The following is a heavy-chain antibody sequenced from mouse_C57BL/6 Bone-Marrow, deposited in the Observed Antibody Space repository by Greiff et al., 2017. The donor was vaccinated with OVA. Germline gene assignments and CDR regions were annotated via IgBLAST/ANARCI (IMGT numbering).Heavy chain of an antibody. J-gene: IGHJ2*01. CDR3: TRSYSNYGDFDY. CDR1: GYTFTDYE. Sequence: QVQLQQSGAELVRPGASVTLSCKASGYTFTDYEMHWVKQTPVHGLEWIGAIDPETGGTAYNQKFKGKAILTADKSSSTAYMELRSLTSVDSAVYDGTRSYSNYGDFDYWGQGTTLTVSS. D-gene: IGHD2-5*01. CDR2: IDPETGGT. V-gene: IGHV1-15*01.